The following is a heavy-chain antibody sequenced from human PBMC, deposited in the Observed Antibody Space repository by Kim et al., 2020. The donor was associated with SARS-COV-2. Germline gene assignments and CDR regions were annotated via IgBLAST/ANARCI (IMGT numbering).Heavy chain of an antibody. CDR1: GVTFRGYN. Sequence: GGSLRLSCSASGVTFRGYNMHWVRQAPGQGLEWVSPINGTGCFTTYADSVKGRFTISRDNSNYSLLLQMNSLRPEDTAVYYCVRAGSRAPLDS. D-gene: IGHD3-10*01. V-gene: IGHV3-21*04. CDR3: VRAGSRAPLDS. CDR2: INGTGCFT. J-gene: IGHJ5*01.